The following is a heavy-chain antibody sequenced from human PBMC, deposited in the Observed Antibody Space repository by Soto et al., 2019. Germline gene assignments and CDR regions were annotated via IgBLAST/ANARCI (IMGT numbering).Heavy chain of an antibody. D-gene: IGHD2-8*01. CDR1: GYTFTRYC. CDR3: AKNGQPPYYYYGLDV. J-gene: IGHJ6*02. V-gene: IGHV1-18*01. CDR2: ISGYNGDT. Sequence: ASVKVCCKASGYTFTRYCISWVRQAPGQGLEWMGWISGYNGDTTYAQKFQGRVTMTIDTSTSTAYMELRSLTSDDTAVYYCAKNGQPPYYYYGLDVWGQ.